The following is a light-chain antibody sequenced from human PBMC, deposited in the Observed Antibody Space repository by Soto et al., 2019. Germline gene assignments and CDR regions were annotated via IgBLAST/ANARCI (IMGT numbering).Light chain of an antibody. V-gene: IGKV3-15*01. CDR3: QQYNIWPQT. J-gene: IGKJ1*01. CDR2: GAS. CDR1: QSISSY. Sequence: EIVLTQSPGTLSLSPGERATLSCRASQSISSYLAWYQQTPGQAPRLLIYGASTRATGIPARFSGSGSGTEFTLTISSLQSEDFAVYFCQQYNIWPQTFGQGTKVDIK.